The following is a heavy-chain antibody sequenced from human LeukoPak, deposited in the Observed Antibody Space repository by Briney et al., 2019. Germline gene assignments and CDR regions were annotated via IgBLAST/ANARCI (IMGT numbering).Heavy chain of an antibody. J-gene: IGHJ4*02. CDR1: GFTFSSYG. Sequence: GSLRLSCAASGFTFSSYGMSWVRQAPGKGLEWIGTIYYSGSTYYNPSLTSRVTISVDTSKNQFSLKLTSVTAADTAVYYCARALRYSSSWRTRTDDYWGQGTLVTVSS. CDR2: IYYSGST. CDR3: ARALRYSSSWRTRTDDY. V-gene: IGHV4-39*01. D-gene: IGHD6-13*01.